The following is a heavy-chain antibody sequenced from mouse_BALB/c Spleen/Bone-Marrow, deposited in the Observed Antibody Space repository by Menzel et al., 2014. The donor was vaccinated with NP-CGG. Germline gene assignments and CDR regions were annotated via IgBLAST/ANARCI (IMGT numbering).Heavy chain of an antibody. CDR3: ARGGTTATWYFDV. Sequence: VQLQQSGAELVKPGASVKLSCTASGFNIKDTYMRWVKQRPEQGLEWIGRIDPANGNTKYDPKFQGKATITADTSSNTAYLQLSSLTSEDTAVYYCARGGTTATWYFDVWGAGTTVTVSS. V-gene: IGHV14-3*02. CDR2: IDPANGNT. D-gene: IGHD1-2*01. J-gene: IGHJ1*01. CDR1: GFNIKDTY.